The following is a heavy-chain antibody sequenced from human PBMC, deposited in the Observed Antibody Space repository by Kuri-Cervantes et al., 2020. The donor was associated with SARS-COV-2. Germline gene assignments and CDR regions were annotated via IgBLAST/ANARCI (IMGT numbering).Heavy chain of an antibody. CDR3: ARAAKWFGELSIDY. D-gene: IGHD3-10*01. CDR1: GGSISSGGYS. Sequence: SETLSLTCAVSGGSISSGGYSWSWIRQPPGKGLEWIGYIYHSGSTYYNPSLKSRVTISVDRSKNQFSLKLSSVTAGDTGVYYCARAAKWFGELSIDYWGQGTLVTVSS. CDR2: IYHSGST. V-gene: IGHV4-30-2*01. J-gene: IGHJ4*02.